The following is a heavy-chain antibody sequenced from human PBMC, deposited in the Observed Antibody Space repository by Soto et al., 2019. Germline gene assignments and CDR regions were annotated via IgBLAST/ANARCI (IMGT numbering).Heavy chain of an antibody. Sequence: GGSLRLSCAASGFTFSSYGMNWVRQATGKGLEWVTSISSSSSYIYYADSVKGRFTISIDNAKNSLYLQMNSLRAEDTAVYYCARDRIVVIPADYYGMDVWGQGTTVTVSS. CDR3: ARDRIVVIPADYYGMDV. CDR2: ISSSSSYI. D-gene: IGHD3-22*01. J-gene: IGHJ6*02. CDR1: GFTFSSYG. V-gene: IGHV3-21*01.